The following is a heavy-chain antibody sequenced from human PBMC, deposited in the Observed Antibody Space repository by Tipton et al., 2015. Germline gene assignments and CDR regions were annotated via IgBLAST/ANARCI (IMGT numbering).Heavy chain of an antibody. CDR2: IIPIFGTA. V-gene: IGHV1-69*01. CDR1: GGTFSTYA. J-gene: IGHJ6*02. CDR3: ASGYSYGLGWGMDV. Sequence: LVQSGAEVKVSCKASGGTFSTYAISWVRQAPGQGLEWMGGIIPIFGTANYAQKFQGRVTITADESTSTAYMELSSLRSEDTAVYYCASGYSYGLGWGMDVWGQGTTVTVSS. D-gene: IGHD5-18*01.